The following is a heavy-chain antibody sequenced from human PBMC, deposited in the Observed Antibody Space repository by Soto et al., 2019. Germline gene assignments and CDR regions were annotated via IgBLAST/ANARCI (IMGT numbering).Heavy chain of an antibody. CDR3: ARGERNRAWRYFQH. D-gene: IGHD1-1*01. J-gene: IGHJ1*01. CDR2: INHRGST. CDR1: GGSFSGYY. V-gene: IGHV4-34*01. Sequence: QVQLQQWGAGLLKPSETLSLTCAVYGGSFSGYYWSWIRQPPGKGLEWIGEINHRGSTNYNPSLKSRVTISVDTCKNQFSPKLSSVTAADTAVYYCARGERNRAWRYFQHWGQGTLVTVSS.